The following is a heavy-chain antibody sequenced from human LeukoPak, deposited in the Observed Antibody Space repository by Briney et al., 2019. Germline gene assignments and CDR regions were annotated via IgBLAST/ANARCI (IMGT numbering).Heavy chain of an antibody. D-gene: IGHD3-22*01. Sequence: SETLSLTCTVSGGSISSYYWSWIRQPAGKGLEWIGRIYTSGSTNYNPSLKSRVTMSVDTSKNQFSLRLSSVTAADTAVYYCARVYYDSSGFVDAFDIWGQGTMVTVSS. CDR2: IYTSGST. V-gene: IGHV4-4*07. CDR1: GGSISSYY. CDR3: ARVYYDSSGFVDAFDI. J-gene: IGHJ3*02.